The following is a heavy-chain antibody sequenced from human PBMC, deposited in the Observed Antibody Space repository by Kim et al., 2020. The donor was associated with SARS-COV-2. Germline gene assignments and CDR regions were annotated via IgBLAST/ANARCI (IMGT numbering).Heavy chain of an antibody. V-gene: IGHV3-33*01. CDR1: GFTFSSYG. D-gene: IGHD6-13*01. CDR2: IWYDGSNK. Sequence: GGSLRLSCAASGFTFSSYGMHWVRQAPGKGLEWVAVIWYDGSNKYYADSVKGRFTISRDNSKNTLYLQMNSLRAEDTAVYYCARDRQKLVRGMDVWGQGTTVTVSS. CDR3: ARDRQKLVRGMDV. J-gene: IGHJ6*02.